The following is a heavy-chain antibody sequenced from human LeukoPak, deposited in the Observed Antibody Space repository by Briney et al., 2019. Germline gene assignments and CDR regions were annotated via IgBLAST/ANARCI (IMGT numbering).Heavy chain of an antibody. J-gene: IGHJ4*02. D-gene: IGHD6-19*01. CDR2: ISSRTDNT. CDR1: GFTFSDHS. V-gene: IGHV3-21*01. Sequence: GGSPRLSCAASGFTFSDHSMIWVRQAPGRGLEWVSSISSRTDNTYYADSLRGRFTISRDNAKNSLYLQMNSLRAEDTAVYYCARVPSHSSGWLPLDYWGQGTLVTVSS. CDR3: ARVPSHSSGWLPLDY.